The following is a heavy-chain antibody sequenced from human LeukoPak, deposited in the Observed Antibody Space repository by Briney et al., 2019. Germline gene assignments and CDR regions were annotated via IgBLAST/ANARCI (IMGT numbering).Heavy chain of an antibody. CDR2: IKQDRSEK. V-gene: IGHV3-7*01. D-gene: IGHD6-13*01. CDR3: ARDLDSSTWYRGFDY. J-gene: IGHJ4*02. CDR1: GFTFTNYW. Sequence: GGSLRLSCAASGFTFTNYWMSWVRQAPGKGLELVANIKQDRSEKYYVDSVKGRFTISRDNAKNSLYLQMNSLRAEDTAVYYCARDLDSSTWYRGFDYWGQGTLVTVSS.